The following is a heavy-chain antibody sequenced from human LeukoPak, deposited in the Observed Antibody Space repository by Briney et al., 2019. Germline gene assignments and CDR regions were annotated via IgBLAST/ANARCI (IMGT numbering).Heavy chain of an antibody. CDR1: GGSISSYY. V-gene: IGHV4-4*07. Sequence: SETLSLTCTVSGGSISSYYWSWIRQPAGKGLEWIGRIYTSGSTNYNPSLKSRVTMSVDTSKNQFSLKLSSVTAADTAVYYCARGGDMVRGVLDAFDIWGQGTMVTVSS. CDR2: IYTSGST. D-gene: IGHD3-10*01. CDR3: ARGGDMVRGVLDAFDI. J-gene: IGHJ3*02.